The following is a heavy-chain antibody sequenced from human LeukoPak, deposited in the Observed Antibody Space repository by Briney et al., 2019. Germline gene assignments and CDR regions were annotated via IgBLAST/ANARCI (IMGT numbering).Heavy chain of an antibody. Sequence: PSETLSLTCTVSGDSISSSSYYWGWIRQPPGKGLEWIGTIYYSGSTYYNSSLKSRVTMSVDTSKNQFSLKLSSVTAADTAVYYCTRLAGYSSGWPYYFDYWGQGTLVTVSS. D-gene: IGHD6-19*01. J-gene: IGHJ4*02. CDR2: IYYSGST. CDR1: GDSISSSSYY. CDR3: TRLAGYSSGWPYYFDY. V-gene: IGHV4-39*01.